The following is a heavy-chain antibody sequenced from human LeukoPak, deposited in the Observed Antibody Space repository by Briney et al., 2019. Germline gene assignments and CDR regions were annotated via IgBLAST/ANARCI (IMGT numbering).Heavy chain of an antibody. Sequence: SETLSLTCTVSGGSISSSSYYWGWLRQPPGKGLEWIGSIYYSGSTYYNPSLKSRVTISVDTSKNQFSLKLSSVTAADTAVYYCAIEEQLVWANWFDPWGQGTLVTVSS. CDR3: AIEEQLVWANWFDP. CDR1: GGSISSSSYY. V-gene: IGHV4-39*07. CDR2: IYYSGST. J-gene: IGHJ5*02. D-gene: IGHD6-6*01.